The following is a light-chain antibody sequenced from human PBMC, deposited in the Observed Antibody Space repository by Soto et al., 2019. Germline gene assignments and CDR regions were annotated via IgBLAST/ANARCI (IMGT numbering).Light chain of an antibody. J-gene: IGKJ5*01. CDR1: QSVSSY. Sequence: EIVLTQSPATLSLSPGEGATLSCRASQSVSSYFAWYQQKLGQAARILIYDASNRETGIPARFSGSGSGTDFTLTISRLQPEDFAVAYCQQRSNWTLTFGQGTRLEIK. CDR3: QQRSNWTLT. CDR2: DAS. V-gene: IGKV3-11*01.